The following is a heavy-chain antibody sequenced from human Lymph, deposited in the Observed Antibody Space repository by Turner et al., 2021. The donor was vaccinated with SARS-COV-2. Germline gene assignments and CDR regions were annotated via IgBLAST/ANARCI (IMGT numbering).Heavy chain of an antibody. Sequence: QVQLVESGGGVVQPGGSLRLPCAASGFTLISYGMHWVRQAPGKGLEWVAVISYDGGHKSYADSVKGRFTISRDNSKNTLYLQMISLRAEDTAVYYCAWALYYYYGMDVWGQGTTVTVSS. CDR2: ISYDGGHK. J-gene: IGHJ6*02. V-gene: IGHV3-30*03. CDR1: GFTLISYG. CDR3: AWALYYYYGMDV.